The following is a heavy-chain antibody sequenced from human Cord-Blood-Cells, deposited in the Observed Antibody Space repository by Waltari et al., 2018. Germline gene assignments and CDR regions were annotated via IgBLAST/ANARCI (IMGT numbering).Heavy chain of an antibody. CDR2: IIPNLGIA. D-gene: IGHD3-3*01. CDR3: ASFKSCYYAFDI. J-gene: IGHJ3*02. V-gene: IGHV1-69*09. CDR1: GGTFSSYA. Sequence: QVQLVQSGAEVKKPGSSVKVSCKASGGTFSSYAISWVRQAPGQGIEWMGRIIPNLGIANYAQKFQGRVTITADKSTSTAYMELSSLRSEDTAVYYCASFKSCYYAFDIWGQGTMVTVSS.